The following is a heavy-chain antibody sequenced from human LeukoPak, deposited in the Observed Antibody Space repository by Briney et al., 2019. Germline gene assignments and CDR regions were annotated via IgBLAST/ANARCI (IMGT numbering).Heavy chain of an antibody. J-gene: IGHJ4*02. V-gene: IGHV5-51*01. CDR2: IYPRDSDT. Sequence: GESLKISCKGSGYNFTSYCIAWGRQMPGKGLEWRGSIYPRDSDTKYSPSFQGEVTISAEKSIRTAYLQWSSLKASDSAMYYCARMYTSSWYVTQLYFDYWGQGTLVTVSS. D-gene: IGHD6-13*01. CDR1: GYNFTSYC. CDR3: ARMYTSSWYVTQLYFDY.